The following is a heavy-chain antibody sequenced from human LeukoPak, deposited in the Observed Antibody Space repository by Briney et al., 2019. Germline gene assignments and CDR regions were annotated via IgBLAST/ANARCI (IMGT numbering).Heavy chain of an antibody. J-gene: IGHJ4*02. CDR1: GFTFSSYW. CDR3: AKLLWFGEPRSDFDY. V-gene: IGHV3-7*01. D-gene: IGHD3-10*01. CDR2: IKQDGSEK. Sequence: GGSLRLSCAASGFTFSSYWMSWVRQAPGKGLEWVANIKQDGSEKYYVDSVKGRFTISRDNAKNSLYLQMNSLRAEDTAVYYCAKLLWFGEPRSDFDYWGQGTLVTVSS.